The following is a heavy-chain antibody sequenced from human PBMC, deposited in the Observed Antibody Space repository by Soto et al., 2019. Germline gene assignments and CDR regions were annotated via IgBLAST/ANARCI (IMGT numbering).Heavy chain of an antibody. Sequence: GGSLRLSCAASGFTFDDYAMHWVRQAPGKGLEWVSGISWNSGSIGYADSVKGRFTISRDNAKNSLYLQMNSLRAEDTALYYCAKDIRQSSGWPLGGFDYWGQGTLVTVSS. CDR3: AKDIRQSSGWPLGGFDY. CDR2: ISWNSGSI. V-gene: IGHV3-9*01. J-gene: IGHJ4*02. CDR1: GFTFDDYA. D-gene: IGHD6-19*01.